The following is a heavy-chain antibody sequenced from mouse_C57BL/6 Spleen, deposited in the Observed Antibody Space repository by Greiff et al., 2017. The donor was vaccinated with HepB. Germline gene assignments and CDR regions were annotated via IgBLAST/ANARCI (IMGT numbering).Heavy chain of an antibody. Sequence: EVKLVESGGGLVQPGGSMKLSCVASGFTFSNYWMNWVRQSPEKGLEWVAQIRLKSDNYATHYAESVKGRFTISRDDSESSVYLQMNNLRAEDTGIYYCTRSSYYFDYWGQGTTLTVSS. V-gene: IGHV6-3*01. J-gene: IGHJ2*01. CDR3: TRSSYYFDY. CDR2: IRLKSDNYAT. D-gene: IGHD1-3*01. CDR1: GFTFSNYW.